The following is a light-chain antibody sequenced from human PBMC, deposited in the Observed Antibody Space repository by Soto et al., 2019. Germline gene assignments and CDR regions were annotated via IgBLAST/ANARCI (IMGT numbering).Light chain of an antibody. CDR1: QRVSSTY. V-gene: IGKV3-20*01. Sequence: EIELTQSPCTLSLSPGERATLSCRASQRVSSTYLAWYQQKPGQAPRLLIYDASGRATGIPDRFSGSGSGTDFTLTISRLQPEDFAVYYCQQYDNSTITFGQGTRLEIK. CDR3: QQYDNSTIT. J-gene: IGKJ5*01. CDR2: DAS.